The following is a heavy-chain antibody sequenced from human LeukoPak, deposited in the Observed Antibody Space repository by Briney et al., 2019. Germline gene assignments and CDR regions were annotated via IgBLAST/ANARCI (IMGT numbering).Heavy chain of an antibody. CDR3: ARDKDTTPHFDAFDI. Sequence: GGSLRLSCAASGFTFSTYAMNWVRQAPGKGLEWVAVISDDGRHNYYADSVKGRFTISRDNAKNSLYLQMNSLRAEDTAVYYCARDKDTTPHFDAFDIWGQGTMVTVSS. V-gene: IGHV3-30*04. CDR1: GFTFSTYA. J-gene: IGHJ3*02. CDR2: ISDDGRHN. D-gene: IGHD1-1*01.